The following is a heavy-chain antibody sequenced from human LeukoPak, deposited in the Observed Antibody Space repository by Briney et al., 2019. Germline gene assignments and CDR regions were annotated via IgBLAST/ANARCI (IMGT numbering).Heavy chain of an antibody. J-gene: IGHJ4*02. Sequence: GGSLRLSCAASGFTFDDYAMHWVRQAPGKGLEWVSRISWNSGSIAYADSVKGRFTISRDNAKNSLYLQMNGLRAEDTALYYCAKDLTTGIAVAGILDYWGQGTLVTVSS. CDR2: ISWNSGSI. V-gene: IGHV3-9*01. CDR1: GFTFDDYA. D-gene: IGHD6-19*01. CDR3: AKDLTTGIAVAGILDY.